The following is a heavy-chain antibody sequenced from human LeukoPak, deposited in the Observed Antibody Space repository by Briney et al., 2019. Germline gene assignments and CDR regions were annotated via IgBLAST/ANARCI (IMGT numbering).Heavy chain of an antibody. V-gene: IGHV3-30*18. D-gene: IGHD3-3*01. CDR3: AKDQGDFWSAFDY. Sequence: GRSLRLSCAASGFTFSRYGMHWVRQAPGKGLEWVAVISYDGGNKYYADSVKGRFTISRDNSKNTVYLQMNSLRPEDTAVYYCAKDQGDFWSAFDYWGQGTLVTVSS. J-gene: IGHJ4*02. CDR1: GFTFSRYG. CDR2: ISYDGGNK.